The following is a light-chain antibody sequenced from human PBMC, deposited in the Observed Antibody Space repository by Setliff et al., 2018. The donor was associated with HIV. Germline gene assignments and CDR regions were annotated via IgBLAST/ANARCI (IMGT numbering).Light chain of an antibody. Sequence: QSALTQPASVSGSPGQSITISCTGTSSDVGSYNRVSWYRQPPGTAPQVMIYEVTKRPSGVPDRLSGSKSGNTASLTISGLLAEDEADYYCSSYTSDNTWVFGGGTKVTVL. CDR3: SSYTSDNTWV. V-gene: IGLV2-18*02. J-gene: IGLJ3*02. CDR1: SSDVGSYNR. CDR2: EVT.